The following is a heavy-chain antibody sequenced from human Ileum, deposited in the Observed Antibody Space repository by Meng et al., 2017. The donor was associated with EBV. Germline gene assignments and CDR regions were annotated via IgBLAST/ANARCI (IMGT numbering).Heavy chain of an antibody. CDR2: TSHSGST. D-gene: IGHD3-22*01. J-gene: IGHJ4*02. Sequence: VQLQGSGPGLVKPSETLSLTCAVSGGSISRSDWWSWVRQPPGKGLEWIGETSHSGSTNYSPSLKSRVTISLDKSKNQLSLKLNSVTAADTAAYYCASSDYYRSDYWGQGTLVTVSS. CDR3: ASSDYYRSDY. CDR1: GGSISRSDW. V-gene: IGHV4-4*02.